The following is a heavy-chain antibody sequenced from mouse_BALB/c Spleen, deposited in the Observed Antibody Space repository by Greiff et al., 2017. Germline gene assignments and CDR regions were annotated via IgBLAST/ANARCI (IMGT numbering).Heavy chain of an antibody. Sequence: VQLQQSGAELVKPGASVKLSCTASGFNIKDTYMHWVKQRPEQGLEWIGRIDPANGNTKYDPKFQGKATITADTSSNTAYLQLSSLTSEDTAVYYCARDGNYLYYLDYWGQGTTLTVSS. CDR1: GFNIKDTY. D-gene: IGHD2-1*01. CDR2: IDPANGNT. J-gene: IGHJ2*01. CDR3: ARDGNYLYYLDY. V-gene: IGHV14-3*02.